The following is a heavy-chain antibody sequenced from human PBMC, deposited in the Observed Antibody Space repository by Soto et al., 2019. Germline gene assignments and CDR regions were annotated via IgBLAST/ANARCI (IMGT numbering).Heavy chain of an antibody. CDR3: VRTPSAVAVLAPPDY. V-gene: IGHV4-39*01. Sequence: QLQLQESGPGLVKPSETLSLTCTVSCGSISISNYWCGWIRQPPGKVLEWIGSIYYSGSTYYSPSLKRRVTISGDTSKNQFYLKVSSVTAADKAVYYCVRTPSAVAVLAPPDYWGQVPLVNVSA. CDR1: CGSISISNYW. J-gene: IGHJ4*02. D-gene: IGHD2-15*01. CDR2: IYYSGST.